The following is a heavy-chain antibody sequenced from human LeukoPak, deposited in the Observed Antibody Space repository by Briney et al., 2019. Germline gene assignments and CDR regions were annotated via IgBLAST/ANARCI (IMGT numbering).Heavy chain of an antibody. CDR2: IYPGDSDT. J-gene: IGHJ4*02. CDR1: GYSFASYW. Sequence: GESLKISCEGSGYSFASYWIGWVRQMPGKGLEWMGIIYPGDSDTRYSPSFQGQVTISADKSISTAYLQWSSLKASDTAMYYCARRPYYDSSGSHADYWGQGTLDTVSS. D-gene: IGHD3-22*01. V-gene: IGHV5-51*01. CDR3: ARRPYYDSSGSHADY.